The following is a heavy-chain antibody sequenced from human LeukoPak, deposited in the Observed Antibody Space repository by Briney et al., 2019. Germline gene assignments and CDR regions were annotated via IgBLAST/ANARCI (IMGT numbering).Heavy chain of an antibody. J-gene: IGHJ3*02. CDR1: GFNLSSYA. D-gene: IGHD5-12*01. Sequence: GGSLRLSCAATGFNLSSYALHWVRQAPGKGLQWVAVTSYDERNKYYADSVRGRFTISRDNSKNTLYLQMNRLRAEDTAVYYCARDTSGYDTGDAFDIWGQGTMVTVSS. CDR3: ARDTSGYDTGDAFDI. V-gene: IGHV3-30*04. CDR2: TSYDERNK.